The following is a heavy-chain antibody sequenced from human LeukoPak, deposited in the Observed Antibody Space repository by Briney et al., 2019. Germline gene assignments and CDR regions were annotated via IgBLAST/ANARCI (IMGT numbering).Heavy chain of an antibody. CDR2: IYTGGSK. V-gene: IGHV3-66*01. D-gene: IGHD3-10*02. Sequence: GGSLRLSCAVSGFTFNSYYIHWVRQSPGKGLEWVSVIYTGGSKYYADSVKGRFIISRDTSNNTVNLQLNSLRAEDTAVYYCAREPPMVGDYYYGMDVWGQGTTVTVSS. CDR3: AREPPMVGDYYYGMDV. J-gene: IGHJ6*02. CDR1: GFTFNSYY.